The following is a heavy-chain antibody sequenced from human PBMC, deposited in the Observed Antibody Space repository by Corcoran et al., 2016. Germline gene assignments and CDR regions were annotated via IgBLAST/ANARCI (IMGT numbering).Heavy chain of an antibody. J-gene: IGHJ6*02. Sequence: EVQLVQSGAEVKKPGESLRISCKGSGYSFTSYWISWVRQMPGKGLEWMGRIDPSDSYTNYSPSFQGHVTISADKSISTAYLQWSSLKASDTAMYYCARRLGYCSSTSCYMGSDYGMDVWGQGTTVTVSS. CDR3: ARRLGYCSSTSCYMGSDYGMDV. CDR1: GYSFTSYW. V-gene: IGHV5-10-1*03. CDR2: IDPSDSYT. D-gene: IGHD2-2*02.